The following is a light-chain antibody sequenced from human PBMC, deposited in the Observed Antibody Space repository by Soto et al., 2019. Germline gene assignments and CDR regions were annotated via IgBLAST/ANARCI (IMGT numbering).Light chain of an antibody. CDR2: AGS. CDR1: QSIANY. CDR3: QQSFSSPPWT. J-gene: IGKJ1*01. V-gene: IGKV1-39*01. Sequence: DIQMTQSPSSLSASVGDRVTITCRASQSIANYVNWYQLKPGKAPKLLIYAGSSLQSGVPSRFSGSGSGTDFTPTISSLQPEDFATYYCQQSFSSPPWTFGQGTRWIT.